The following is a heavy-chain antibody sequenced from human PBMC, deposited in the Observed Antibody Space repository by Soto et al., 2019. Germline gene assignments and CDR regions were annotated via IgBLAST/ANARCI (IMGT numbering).Heavy chain of an antibody. D-gene: IGHD3-3*01. CDR3: ARAFREYYDFGTGKNYYYGMHV. V-gene: IGHV1-18*04. CDR2: ISAYNGNT. Sequence: ASVKVSCKASGYTFTSYGISWVRQAPGQGLEWMGWISAYNGNTNYAQKLQGRVTMTTDTSTSTAYMELRSLRSEDTAVYYCARAFREYYDFGTGKNYYYGMHVSGQGTTVSVSS. J-gene: IGHJ6*02. CDR1: GYTFTSYG.